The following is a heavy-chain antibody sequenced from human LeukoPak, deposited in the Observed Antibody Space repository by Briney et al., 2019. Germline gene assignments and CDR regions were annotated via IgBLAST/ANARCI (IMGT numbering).Heavy chain of an antibody. CDR3: AKEGDYYDSSGYYYNWFDP. V-gene: IGHV3-21*04. D-gene: IGHD3-22*01. CDR2: ISSSSSYI. J-gene: IGHJ5*02. CDR1: GFTFSSYS. Sequence: GGSLRLSCAASGFTFSSYSMNWVRQAPGKGLEWVSSISSSSSYIYYADSVKGRFTISRDNAKNSLYLQMNSLRAEDTAVYYCAKEGDYYDSSGYYYNWFDPWVQGTLVTVSS.